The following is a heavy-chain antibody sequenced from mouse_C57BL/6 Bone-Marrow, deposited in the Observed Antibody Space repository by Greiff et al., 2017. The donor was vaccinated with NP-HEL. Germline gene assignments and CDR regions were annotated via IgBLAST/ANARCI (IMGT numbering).Heavy chain of an antibody. CDR2: ILPGSGST. J-gene: IGHJ3*01. D-gene: IGHD1-1*01. Sequence: VQLQQSGAELMKPGASVKLSCKATGYTFTGYWIEWVKQRPGHGLEWIGEILPGSGSTNYNEKFKGKATFTADTSSNTAYMQLSSLTTEDSAIYYCARSGGYYGSSCAWFAYWGQGTLVTVSA. V-gene: IGHV1-9*01. CDR3: ARSGGYYGSSCAWFAY. CDR1: GYTFTGYW.